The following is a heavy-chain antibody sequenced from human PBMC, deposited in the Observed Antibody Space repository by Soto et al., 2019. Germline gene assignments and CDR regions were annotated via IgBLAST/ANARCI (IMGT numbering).Heavy chain of an antibody. CDR1: GFTFSSYG. D-gene: IGHD3-9*01. CDR2: ISYDGSKK. Sequence: QVQLVESGGGVVQPGRSLRLSCAASGFTFSSYGMHWVRQAPGKGLEWVAVISYDGSKKYYADSVKGRFTIARDNSKNTLYLQMNSLRAEDTAVNYCAKDKHYDILTGYLDYWGQGTLVTVSS. V-gene: IGHV3-30*18. J-gene: IGHJ4*02. CDR3: AKDKHYDILTGYLDY.